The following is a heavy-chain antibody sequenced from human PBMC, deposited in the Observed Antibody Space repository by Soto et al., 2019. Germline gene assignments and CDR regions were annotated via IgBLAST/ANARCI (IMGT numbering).Heavy chain of an antibody. Sequence: QVQLVESGGGAVQPGRSLRLSCAASRFTFSTYGMHWVRQAPGKGLAWVAFIWYDGSNYFYADSVKGRFTISRDNSKNTLYLQMNILRAEDTAVYYCARARSGRSLTTDHWGQGTLVTVSS. D-gene: IGHD1-26*01. CDR3: ARARSGRSLTTDH. V-gene: IGHV3-33*01. CDR1: RFTFSTYG. CDR2: IWYDGSNY. J-gene: IGHJ4*02.